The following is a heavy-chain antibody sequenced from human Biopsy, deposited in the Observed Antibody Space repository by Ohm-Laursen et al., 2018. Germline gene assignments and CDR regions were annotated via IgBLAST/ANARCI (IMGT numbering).Heavy chain of an antibody. CDR2: IYTIGDT. V-gene: IGHV4-4*07. Sequence: SETLSLTCTVSGASITGYFWTWVRQPAGKGLEWIGHIYTIGDTTYNPSLESRVTMPLDTSKNQFSLKMTSLTAADTAVYFCAREDEGLLRALDLWGQGTMVTVSS. CDR3: AREDEGLLRALDL. CDR1: GASITGYF. J-gene: IGHJ3*01. D-gene: IGHD3-3*01.